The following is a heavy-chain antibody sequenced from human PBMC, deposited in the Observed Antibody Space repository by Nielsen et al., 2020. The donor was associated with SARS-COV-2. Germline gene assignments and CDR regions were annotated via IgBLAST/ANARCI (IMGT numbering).Heavy chain of an antibody. CDR1: GGSVSSGSYY. V-gene: IGHV4-39*07. CDR3: ARGSQWLVRGRWFDP. J-gene: IGHJ5*02. Sequence: SETLSLTCTVSGGSVSSGSYYWSWIRQPPGKGLEWIGEINHSGSTNYNPSLKSRVTISVDTSKNQFSLKLSSVTAADTAVYYCARGSQWLVRGRWFDPWGQGTLVTVSS. D-gene: IGHD6-19*01. CDR2: INHSGST.